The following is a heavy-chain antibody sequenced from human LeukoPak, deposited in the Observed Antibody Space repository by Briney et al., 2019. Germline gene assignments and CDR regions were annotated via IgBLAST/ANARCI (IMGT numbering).Heavy chain of an antibody. Sequence: GGSLRLSCAASGFTFSSYSMNWVRRAPGKGLEWVSYISSSSSTIYYAESVKGRFTISRDNAKNSLYMQMNSLRAEDTAVYYCARDRYCSSTSCSTGAWFDPWGQGTLVTVSS. CDR3: ARDRYCSSTSCSTGAWFDP. V-gene: IGHV3-48*01. D-gene: IGHD2-2*01. CDR2: ISSSSSTI. J-gene: IGHJ5*02. CDR1: GFTFSSYS.